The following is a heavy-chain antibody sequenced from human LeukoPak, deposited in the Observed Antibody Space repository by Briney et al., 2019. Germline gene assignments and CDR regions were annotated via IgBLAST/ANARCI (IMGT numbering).Heavy chain of an antibody. D-gene: IGHD6-19*01. Sequence: GRTLRLSSAASGFTFSDYYMTWIRQAPRKGLEWVSYISGSSTYTNYADSVKGRFTISRDNAKNSLHLQMDSLRAEDTAVYYCARDPSLFTSGWIDYWGQGTLVTVSS. CDR1: GFTFSDYY. CDR2: ISGSSTYT. V-gene: IGHV3-11*05. CDR3: ARDPSLFTSGWIDY. J-gene: IGHJ4*02.